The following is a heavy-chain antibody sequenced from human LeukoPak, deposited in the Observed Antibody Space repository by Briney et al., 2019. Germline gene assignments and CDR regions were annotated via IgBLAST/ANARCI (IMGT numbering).Heavy chain of an antibody. V-gene: IGHV3-48*04. CDR1: GFNLSTYN. D-gene: IGHD2-15*01. CDR2: ISSSSRTR. Sequence: GGSLRLSCAASGFNLSTYNVNWVRQAPGKGLDWVSYISSSSRTRYYADSVKRRFTLSRDNAKDSLYLQMNSLRAEDTAVYYCVRESIGFDYWGQGTLVTVSS. J-gene: IGHJ4*02. CDR3: VRESIGFDY.